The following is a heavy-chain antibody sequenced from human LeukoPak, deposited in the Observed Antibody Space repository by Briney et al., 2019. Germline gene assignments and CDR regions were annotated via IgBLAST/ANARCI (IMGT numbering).Heavy chain of an antibody. CDR1: GFTFSSYG. CDR2: IWYDGSNK. J-gene: IGHJ6*02. D-gene: IGHD3-22*01. CDR3: ATNLDLTYYYDSSRKPSYYYYGMDV. V-gene: IGHV3-33*01. Sequence: GGSLRLSCAASGFTFSSYGMHWVRQAPGKGLEWVAVIWYDGSNKYYADSVKGRFTISRDNSKNTLYLQMNSLRAEDTAVYYCATNLDLTYYYDSSRKPSYYYYGMDVWGQGTTVTVSS.